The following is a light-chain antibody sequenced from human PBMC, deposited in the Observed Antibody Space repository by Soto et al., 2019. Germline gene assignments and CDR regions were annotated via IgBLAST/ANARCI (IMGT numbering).Light chain of an antibody. V-gene: IGKV3-15*01. CDR1: QSVNSN. CDR2: GAS. J-gene: IGKJ2*01. CDR3: QQYKNWRT. Sequence: EIVMTQSPATLSLSPGERATLSCRASQSVNSNLAWYQQKPGQAPRLLIYGASTRATGIPARFSGSGSGTEFTLTISSLQSEDLAVYYCQQYKNWRTFGQGTKLEIK.